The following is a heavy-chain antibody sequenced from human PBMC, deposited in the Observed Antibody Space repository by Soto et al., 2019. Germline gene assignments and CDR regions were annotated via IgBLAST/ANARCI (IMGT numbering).Heavy chain of an antibody. D-gene: IGHD3-9*01. CDR2: INHSGST. V-gene: IGHV4-34*01. CDR1: GGSFSGYY. CDR3: ARGGIGYDILTGYYNYYYYGMDV. Sequence: PSETLSLTCAVYGGSFSGYYWSWIRQPPGKGLEWIGEINHSGSTNYNPSLKSRVTISVDTSKNQFSLKLSSVTAADTAVYYCARGGIGYDILTGYYNYYYYGMDVWRQGTTVTVSS. J-gene: IGHJ6*02.